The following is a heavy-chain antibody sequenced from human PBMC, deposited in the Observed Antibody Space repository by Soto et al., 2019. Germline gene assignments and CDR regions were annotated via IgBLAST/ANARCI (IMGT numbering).Heavy chain of an antibody. J-gene: IGHJ4*02. CDR2: ISGSGGST. V-gene: IGHV3-23*01. D-gene: IGHD3-9*01. CDR1: GFTFSSYA. Sequence: GGSLRVNXADSGFTFSSYAMSWVRQAPGKGLEWVSAISGSGGSTYYADSVKGRFTISRDNSKNTLYLQMNSLRAEDTAVYYCAQAEVLRYFDWLLPTFDYWGQGTLVTVSS. CDR3: AQAEVLRYFDWLLPTFDY.